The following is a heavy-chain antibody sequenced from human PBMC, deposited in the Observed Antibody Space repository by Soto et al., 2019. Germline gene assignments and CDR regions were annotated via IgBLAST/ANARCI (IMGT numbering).Heavy chain of an antibody. J-gene: IGHJ6*02. Sequence: DVQLAESGGGLVQPGGSLRLSCVASGQTFNRYWMSWVRQAPGKGLEWVANIKQDGGEEYYAASVKGRFTISRDNAKKSLYLQMNSLRAEDTAMYYCVRTRFDSWSFDFYRMDVWGQGTTVIVSS. CDR2: IKQDGGEE. D-gene: IGHD3-3*01. V-gene: IGHV3-7*03. CDR1: GQTFNRYW. CDR3: VRTRFDSWSFDFYRMDV.